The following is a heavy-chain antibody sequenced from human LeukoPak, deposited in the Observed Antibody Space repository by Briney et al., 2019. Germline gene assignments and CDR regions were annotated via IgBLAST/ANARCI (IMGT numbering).Heavy chain of an antibody. CDR3: AGVDSGSYYWFDP. J-gene: IGHJ5*02. Sequence: SETLSLTCTVSGASISSSSYYWGWIRQPPGKGLEWIGSIYYSGSTYYNPSLKSRVTISVDTSKNQFSLRLSSVTAADTAVYFCAGVDSGSYYWFDPWGQGTLVTVSS. V-gene: IGHV4-39*01. CDR1: GASISSSSYY. D-gene: IGHD1-26*01. CDR2: IYYSGST.